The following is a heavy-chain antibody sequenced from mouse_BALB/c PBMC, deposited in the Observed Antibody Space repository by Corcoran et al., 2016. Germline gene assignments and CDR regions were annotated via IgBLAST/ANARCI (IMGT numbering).Heavy chain of an antibody. J-gene: IGHJ2*01. CDR1: GYTFTSYV. V-gene: IGHV1S136*01. Sequence: EVPLQQSGPELVKPGASVKMSCKASGYTFTSYVMPWVKQKPGQGLEWIGYIYPYNDGTKYTEKFKGKATLTSDKSSSTAYMELSSLTSEDSAVYYCAREVPGGNPFDYWGQGTTLTVSS. CDR2: IYPYNDGT. D-gene: IGHD6-1*01. CDR3: AREVPGGNPFDY.